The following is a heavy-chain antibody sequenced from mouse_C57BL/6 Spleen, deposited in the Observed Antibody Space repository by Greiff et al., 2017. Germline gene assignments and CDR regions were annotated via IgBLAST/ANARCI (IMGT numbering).Heavy chain of an antibody. CDR2: IWRGGST. J-gene: IGHJ4*01. CDR3: AKRGDYYGSSYCGTWYYAMDY. CDR1: GFSFTSYG. Sequence: QVQLQQPGPGLVQPSQCLSITCTASGFSFTSYGVHWVRQSPGKGLEWLGVIWRGGSTDYNAAVMSRLSITKDNSKSHVFIKMISLQADDTAIYYCAKRGDYYGSSYCGTWYYAMDYWGQGASVTVSS. V-gene: IGHV2-5*01. D-gene: IGHD1-1*01.